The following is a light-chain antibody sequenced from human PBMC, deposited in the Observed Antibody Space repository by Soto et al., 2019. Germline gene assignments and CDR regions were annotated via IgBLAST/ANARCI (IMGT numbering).Light chain of an antibody. J-gene: IGKJ3*01. Sequence: DIQMTQSPSSLSASVGDRVTITCRASQSISSYLNWYQQKPGTAPQLLIYAASSLQSGVPSRFSGSGSGTDFTLTISSLQPEDFATYYCQQSYSTPFTFGPGTKVDI. CDR1: QSISSY. CDR3: QQSYSTPFT. V-gene: IGKV1-39*01. CDR2: AAS.